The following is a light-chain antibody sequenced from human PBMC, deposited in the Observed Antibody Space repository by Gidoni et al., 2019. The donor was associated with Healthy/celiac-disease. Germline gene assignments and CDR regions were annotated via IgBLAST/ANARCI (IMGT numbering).Light chain of an antibody. J-gene: IGKJ5*01. CDR1: QGISNY. Sequence: DIQITQSPSSLSASVGDRVTITCRASQGISNYLAWYQQKPGKVPKLLIYAASTLQSGVPSRFSGSGSGTDFTLTISSLQPEDVATYYCQKYNSAPITFXQXTRLXIK. V-gene: IGKV1-27*01. CDR3: QKYNSAPIT. CDR2: AAS.